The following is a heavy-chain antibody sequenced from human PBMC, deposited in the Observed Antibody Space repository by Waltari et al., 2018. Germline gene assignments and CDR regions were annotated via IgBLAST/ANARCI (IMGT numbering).Heavy chain of an antibody. V-gene: IGHV3-23*01. CDR3: ASSIAAYRAYWYFDL. J-gene: IGHJ2*01. Sequence: EVQLLESGGGLVQPGGSLRLSCAASGFTFSSYAMSWVRQAPGKGLEWVSAISGRGGSTYYADSVKGRFTISRDNSKNTLYLQMNSLRAEDTAVYYCASSIAAYRAYWYFDLWGRGTLVTVSS. CDR1: GFTFSSYA. CDR2: ISGRGGST. D-gene: IGHD6-13*01.